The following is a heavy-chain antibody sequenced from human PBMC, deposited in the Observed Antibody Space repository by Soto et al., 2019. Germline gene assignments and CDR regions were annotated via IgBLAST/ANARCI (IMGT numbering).Heavy chain of an antibody. Sequence: PGESLKISCKGFGYSFSSHWIGWVRQMPGKGLEWMGIIYPGDSDTRYSPSFQGQVTISADKSISTAYLQWRSLKTSDTALYYCARSGGGAMNPASGTDYWGKGTLVPVSS. CDR3: ARSGGGAMNPASGTDY. CDR1: GYSFSSHW. J-gene: IGHJ4*02. D-gene: IGHD3-10*01. V-gene: IGHV5-51*01. CDR2: IYPGDSDT.